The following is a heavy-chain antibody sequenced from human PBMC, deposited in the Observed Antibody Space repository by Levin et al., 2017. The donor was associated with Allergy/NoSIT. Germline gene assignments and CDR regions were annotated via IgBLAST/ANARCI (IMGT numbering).Heavy chain of an antibody. CDR3: ARDGVVPAAFDY. CDR2: ISSSSSYI. CDR1: GFTFSSYS. V-gene: IGHV3-21*01. D-gene: IGHD2-2*01. J-gene: IGHJ4*02. Sequence: GGSLRLSCAASGFTFSSYSMNWVRQAPGKGLEWVSSISSSSSYIYYADSVKGRFTISRDNAKNSLYLQMNSLRAEDTAVYYCARDGVVPAAFDYWGQGTLVTVSS.